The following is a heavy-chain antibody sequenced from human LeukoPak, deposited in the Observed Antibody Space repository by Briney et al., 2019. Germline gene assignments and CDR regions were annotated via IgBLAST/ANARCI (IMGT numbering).Heavy chain of an antibody. CDR3: ATTYYYDSSGYQNDPFDY. CDR1: GFTFSSYW. CDR2: INTDGSST. J-gene: IGHJ4*02. V-gene: IGHV3-74*01. D-gene: IGHD3-22*01. Sequence: GGSLRLSCAASGFTFSSYWMHWVRQAPGKGLVWVSRINTDGSSTSYADSVKGRFTISRDNSKNTLYLQMNSLRAEDTAVYYCATTYYYDSSGYQNDPFDYWGQGTLVTVSS.